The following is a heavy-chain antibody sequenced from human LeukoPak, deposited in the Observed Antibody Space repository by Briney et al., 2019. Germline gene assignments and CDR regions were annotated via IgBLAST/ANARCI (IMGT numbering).Heavy chain of an antibody. V-gene: IGHV1-69*04. CDR1: GGTFSSYA. CDR3: ALGIAARPSAFDI. J-gene: IGHJ3*02. CDR2: IIPILGIA. D-gene: IGHD6-6*01. Sequence: ASVKVSCKASGGTFSSYAISWVRQAPGQGLEWMGRIIPILGIANYAQKFQGRVTITADKSTSTAYMELSSLRSEDTAVYYCALGIAARPSAFDIWGQGTMVTVSS.